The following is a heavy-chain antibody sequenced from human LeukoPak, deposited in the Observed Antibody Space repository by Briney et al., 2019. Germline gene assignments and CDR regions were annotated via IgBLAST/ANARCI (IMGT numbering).Heavy chain of an antibody. CDR3: ARGGFYTDPDAFDV. J-gene: IGHJ3*01. V-gene: IGHV3-21*01. D-gene: IGHD1-26*01. CDR2: ITSSSAYI. Sequence: GGSLRLSCAASGFNLSDYSMNWVRQAPGKGLEWVSSITSSSAYIYSADSVKGRVTISRDNAKNALYLQMNSLRAEDTAVYYCARGGFYTDPDAFDVWGQGTMVTVSS. CDR1: GFNLSDYS.